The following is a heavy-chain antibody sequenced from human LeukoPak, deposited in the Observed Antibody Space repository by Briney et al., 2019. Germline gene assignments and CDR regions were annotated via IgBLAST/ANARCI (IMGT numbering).Heavy chain of an antibody. CDR2: IYSGGST. CDR3: ARGLDFWSGYTYYYYGMDV. J-gene: IGHJ6*02. V-gene: IGHV3-53*01. CDR1: GFTVSSNY. D-gene: IGHD3-3*01. Sequence: TGGPLRLSCAASGFTVSSNYMSWVRQAPGKGLEWVSVIYSGGSTYYADSVKGRFTISRDNSKNTLYLQMNSLRAEDTAVYYCARGLDFWSGYTYYYYGMDVWGQGTTVTVSS.